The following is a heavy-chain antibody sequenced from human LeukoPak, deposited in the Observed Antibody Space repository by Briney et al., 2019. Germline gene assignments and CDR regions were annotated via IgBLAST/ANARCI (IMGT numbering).Heavy chain of an antibody. CDR1: GFTFSSYG. V-gene: IGHV3-30*18. CDR2: ISYDGSNK. D-gene: IGHD4-17*01. CDR3: AKSGGGDYGDYGSDY. Sequence: GGSLRLSCAASGFTFSSYGMHWVRQAPGKGLEWVAVISYDGSNKYYADSVKGRFTISRDNPKNTLYLQMNSLRAEDTAVYYCAKSGGGDYGDYGSDYWGQGTLVTVSS. J-gene: IGHJ4*02.